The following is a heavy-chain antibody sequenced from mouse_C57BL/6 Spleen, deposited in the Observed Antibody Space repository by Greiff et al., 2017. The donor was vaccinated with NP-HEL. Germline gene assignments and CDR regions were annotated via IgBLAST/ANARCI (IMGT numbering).Heavy chain of an antibody. CDR2: INYDGSST. J-gene: IGHJ4*01. CDR3: ARGGPEIYYDYDGGYAMDY. V-gene: IGHV5-16*01. Sequence: EVMLVESEGGLVQPGSSMKLSCTASGFTFSDYYMAWVRQVPEKGLEWVANINYDGSSTYYLDSLKSRFIISRDTAKNILYLQMSRLKSEDTATYYCARGGPEIYYDYDGGYAMDYWGQGTSVTVSS. D-gene: IGHD2-4*01. CDR1: GFTFSDYY.